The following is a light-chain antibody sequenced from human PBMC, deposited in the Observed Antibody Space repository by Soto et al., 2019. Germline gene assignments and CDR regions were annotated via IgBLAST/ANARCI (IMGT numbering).Light chain of an antibody. CDR1: QSVGSN. J-gene: IGKJ1*01. CDR2: DAY. CDR3: QQYNDWPTWT. V-gene: IGKV3-15*01. Sequence: EKVMTQSPATLSVSPGERATLSCRASQSVGSNLVWYQQKPDQAPRLLIYDAYTRAAGIPARFSGSGSGTEFTLTISSLQSEDFAVYYCQQYNDWPTWTFGQGTKVEIK.